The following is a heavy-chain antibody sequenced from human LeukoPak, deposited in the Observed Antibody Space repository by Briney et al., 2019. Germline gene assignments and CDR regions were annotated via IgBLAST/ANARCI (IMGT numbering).Heavy chain of an antibody. J-gene: IGHJ4*02. V-gene: IGHV4-59*01. CDR3: ARVGAPDYYFDY. Sequence: PSETLSLTCTVSGGSLSSYYRSWIRQPPGKGLEWIGYIYYSGSTNYTPSLKSRVTISVDTSKNQFSLKLSSVAAADTAVYYCARVGAPDYYFDYWGQGTLVTVSS. CDR1: GGSLSSYY. CDR2: IYYSGST. D-gene: IGHD1-26*01.